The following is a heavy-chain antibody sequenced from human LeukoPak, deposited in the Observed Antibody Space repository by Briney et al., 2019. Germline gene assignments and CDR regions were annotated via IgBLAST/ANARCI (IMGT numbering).Heavy chain of an antibody. CDR3: ARGPIAAAGIVRGFDY. Sequence: PSVTLSLTCAVYGGSFSGYHWSWIRQPPGKGLEWIGEINHSGSTNYNPSLKSRVTISVDTSKNQFSLKLSSVTAADTAVYYCARGPIAAAGIVRGFDYWGQGTLVTVSS. D-gene: IGHD6-13*01. CDR2: INHSGST. J-gene: IGHJ4*02. V-gene: IGHV4-34*01. CDR1: GGSFSGYH.